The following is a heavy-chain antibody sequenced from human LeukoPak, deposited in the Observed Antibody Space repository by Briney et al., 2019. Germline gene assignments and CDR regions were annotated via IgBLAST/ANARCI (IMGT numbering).Heavy chain of an antibody. CDR2: ISGNGGST. V-gene: IGHV3-23*01. Sequence: GGSLRLSCAASGLTFGSYAMSWVRQAPGKGLEWVSGISGNGGSTYYADSVKVRFTISRDNSKNTLYLQMNSLRAEDTAVYYCAKGNRYCSSTSCYQTSFDYWGQGTLVTVSS. D-gene: IGHD2-2*01. J-gene: IGHJ4*02. CDR1: GLTFGSYA. CDR3: AKGNRYCSSTSCYQTSFDY.